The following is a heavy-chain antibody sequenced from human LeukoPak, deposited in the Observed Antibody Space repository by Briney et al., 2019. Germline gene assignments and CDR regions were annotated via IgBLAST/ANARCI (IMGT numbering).Heavy chain of an antibody. V-gene: IGHV4-39*01. J-gene: IGHJ5*02. CDR1: GGSISSSSYY. CDR3: ARGLTSLNWFDP. D-gene: IGHD4/OR15-4a*01. Sequence: SETLSLTCTVSGGSISSSSYYWGWIRQPPGKGLEWIGSIYYSGSTYHNPSLKSRVTISVDTSKNQFSLKLSSVTAADTAVYYCARGLTSLNWFDPWGQGTLVTVSS. CDR2: IYYSGST.